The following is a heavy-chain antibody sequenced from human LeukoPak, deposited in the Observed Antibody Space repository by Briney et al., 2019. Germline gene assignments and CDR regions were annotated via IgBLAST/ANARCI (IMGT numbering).Heavy chain of an antibody. Sequence: GGSLRLSCAASGFIFNHHGMNWVRQAPGKGLEWVSGIRSNGVITYYADSVKGRFTISRDNSKNTVDLQMNSLRGEDTAIYYCVKDDAWVQYQDWGQGTLVTVSS. D-gene: IGHD5-24*01. CDR3: VKDDAWVQYQD. CDR1: GFIFNHHG. CDR2: IRSNGVIT. J-gene: IGHJ4*02. V-gene: IGHV3-23*01.